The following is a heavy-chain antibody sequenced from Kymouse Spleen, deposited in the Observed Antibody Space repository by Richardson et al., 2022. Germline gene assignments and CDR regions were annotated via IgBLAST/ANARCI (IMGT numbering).Heavy chain of an antibody. CDR3: AKGSGCLDY. D-gene: IGHD6-19*01. CDR2: ISYDGSNK. V-gene: IGHV3-30*18. Sequence: QVQLVESGGGVVQPGRSLRLSCAASGFTFSSYGMHWVRQAPGKGLEWVAVISYDGSNKYYADSVKGRFTISRDNSKNTLYLQMNSLRAEDTAVYYCAKGSGCLDYWGQGTLVTVSS. J-gene: IGHJ4*02. CDR1: GFTFSSYG.